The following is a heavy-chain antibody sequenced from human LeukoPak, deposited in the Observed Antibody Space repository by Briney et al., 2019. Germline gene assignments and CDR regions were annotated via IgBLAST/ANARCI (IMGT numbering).Heavy chain of an antibody. Sequence: ASVTVSCKASGYTFTNYGISWVRQAPGQRLEWMGWISTYNGNSNYAQKLQDRVTMTTDTSTTTAYMDLRSLRSDDTAVYYCARAGGWAREDYKGDAFDIWGQGTMVTVSS. V-gene: IGHV1-18*01. D-gene: IGHD6-19*01. CDR3: ARAGGWAREDYKGDAFDI. J-gene: IGHJ3*02. CDR2: ISTYNGNS. CDR1: GYTFTNYG.